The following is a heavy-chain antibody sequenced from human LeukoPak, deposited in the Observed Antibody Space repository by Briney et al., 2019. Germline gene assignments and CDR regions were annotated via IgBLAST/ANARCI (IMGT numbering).Heavy chain of an antibody. V-gene: IGHV1-69*05. CDR3: ARDNYAGASWLDP. CDR1: RGTFISYA. Sequence: SAVTVSFQASRGTFISYAMCWVGQAPGQGRDWMGGIIPIFGTANYAQKFQGRVTIPTDESTSTAYMQLSSLRYEDTAVYYCARDNYAGASWLDPWGEGTLVTVSS. D-gene: IGHD1-7*01. CDR2: IIPIFGTA. J-gene: IGHJ5*02.